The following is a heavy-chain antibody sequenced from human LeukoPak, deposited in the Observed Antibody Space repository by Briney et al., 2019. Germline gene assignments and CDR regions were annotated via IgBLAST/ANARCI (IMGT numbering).Heavy chain of an antibody. V-gene: IGHV1-2*02. CDR3: ARGYCTTTSCREGHDY. D-gene: IGHD2-2*01. CDR1: KYTFTDYY. Sequence: ASVKVSCKACKYTFTDYYMHWVRQAPGQGLEWMGWINPNSGGTNYAQKFQGRVTMTRDTSISTAYMELSSLRSDDTAVYYCARGYCTTTSCREGHDYWGQGTLVTVSS. J-gene: IGHJ4*02. CDR2: INPNSGGT.